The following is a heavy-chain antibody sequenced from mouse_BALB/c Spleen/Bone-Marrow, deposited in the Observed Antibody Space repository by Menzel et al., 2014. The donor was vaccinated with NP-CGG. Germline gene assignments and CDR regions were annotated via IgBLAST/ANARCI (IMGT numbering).Heavy chain of an antibody. Sequence: VQLQQSGAGLVKPGASVKLSCTASGFNIKDTYMHWVKQRPEQGLEWIGRIDPANGNTKYDPKFQGKATITADTSSNTAYLQFSSLTSEDTAVYYCARNYGYGKSFAYWGQGTLVTVSA. CDR3: ARNYGYGKSFAY. J-gene: IGHJ3*01. CDR1: GFNIKDTY. D-gene: IGHD2-2*01. CDR2: IDPANGNT. V-gene: IGHV14-3*02.